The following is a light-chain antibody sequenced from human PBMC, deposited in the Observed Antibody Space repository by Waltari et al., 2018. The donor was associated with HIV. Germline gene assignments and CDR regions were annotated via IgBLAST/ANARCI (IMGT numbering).Light chain of an antibody. CDR2: GAS. CDR3: QQYNNWPRT. V-gene: IGKV3-15*01. J-gene: IGKJ1*01. CDR1: QRVSTN. Sequence: ELVMTQSPATLSVSPGASATLSCRASQRVSTNLAWYQQSPGQAPIVLIYGASTRATGFPARFSGSGSGTEFTLTISSLQSEDFAVYYCQQYNNWPRTFGQGTRVEIK.